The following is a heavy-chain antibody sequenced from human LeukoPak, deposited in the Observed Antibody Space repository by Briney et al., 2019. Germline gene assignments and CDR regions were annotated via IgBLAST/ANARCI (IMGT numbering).Heavy chain of an antibody. CDR3: ARDEYVLTSFDP. CDR2: MNPNSGNT. J-gene: IGHJ5*02. V-gene: IGHV1-8*01. D-gene: IGHD3-16*01. CDR1: GYTFTSYD. Sequence: EASVKVSCKASGYTFTSYDINWVRQATGQGLEWMGWMNPNSGNTGYAQKFQGRVTMTRNTSISTAYMELSSLRSEDTAVYYCARDEYVLTSFDPWGQGTLVTVSS.